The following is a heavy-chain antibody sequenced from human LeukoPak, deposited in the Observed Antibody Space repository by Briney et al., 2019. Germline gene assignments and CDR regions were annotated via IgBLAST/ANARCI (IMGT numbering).Heavy chain of an antibody. J-gene: IGHJ6*02. CDR1: GFTFDDYT. CDR3: ARGTPSSSGWLYYGMDV. D-gene: IGHD6-19*01. Sequence: GGSLRLSCAASGFTFDDYTMHWVRQAPGKGLEWVSLISWDGGTTYFADSVKGRFTISRDNSKNTLYLQMNSLRAEDTAVYYCARGTPSSSGWLYYGMDVWGQGTTVTVSS. V-gene: IGHV3-43*01. CDR2: ISWDGGTT.